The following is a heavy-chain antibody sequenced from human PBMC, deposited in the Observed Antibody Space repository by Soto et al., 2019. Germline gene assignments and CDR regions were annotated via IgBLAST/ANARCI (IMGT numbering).Heavy chain of an antibody. CDR1: GGSISSGGYY. V-gene: IGHV4-31*03. Sequence: QVQLQESGPGLVKPSQTLSLTCTVSGGSISSGGYYWSWIRQHPGKGLEWIGYIYYSGSTYYNPSLKSRVTISVETSKNQFSLKLSSVTAADTAVYYCARDTYYYDSSGYPRGYYFDYWGQGTLVTVSS. J-gene: IGHJ4*02. D-gene: IGHD3-22*01. CDR3: ARDTYYYDSSGYPRGYYFDY. CDR2: IYYSGST.